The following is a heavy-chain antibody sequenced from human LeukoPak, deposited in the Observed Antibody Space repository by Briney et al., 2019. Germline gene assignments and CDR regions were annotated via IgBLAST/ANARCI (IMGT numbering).Heavy chain of an antibody. CDR3: ARDSPPHYYYYYMDV. Sequence: ASVKVSREASVYTFTGYYMHWVRQAPGQGLEWMGWINPNSGGTNYAQAFWGRVTKTRDTSISTAYMELSELRADDSAVYYWARDSPPHYYYYYMDVWGKGTTVTVSS. CDR2: INPNSGGT. CDR1: VYTFTGYY. V-gene: IGHV1-2*02. J-gene: IGHJ6*03.